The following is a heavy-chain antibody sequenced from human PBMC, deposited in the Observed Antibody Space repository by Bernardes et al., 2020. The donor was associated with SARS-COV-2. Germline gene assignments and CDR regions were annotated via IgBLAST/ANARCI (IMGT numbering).Heavy chain of an antibody. V-gene: IGHV3-53*04. Sequence: GGSLRLSCAASGFTVSSNYMSWVRQAPGKGLEWVSVIYSGGSTYYADSVKGRFTISRHNSKNTLYLQMNSLRAEDTAVYYCASALPWGADAFDIWGQGTMVTVSS. D-gene: IGHD3-16*01. CDR1: GFTVSSNY. J-gene: IGHJ3*02. CDR3: ASALPWGADAFDI. CDR2: IYSGGST.